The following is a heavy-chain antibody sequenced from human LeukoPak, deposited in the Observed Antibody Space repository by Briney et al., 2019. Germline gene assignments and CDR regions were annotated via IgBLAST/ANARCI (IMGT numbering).Heavy chain of an antibody. CDR2: IIPILGIA. Sequence: GASVKVSCKASGGTFSSYAISWVRQAPGQGLEWMGRIIPILGIANYAQKFQGRVTITADKSTSTAYMELSSLRSEDTAVYYCARDARYPLRNWFDPWGQGTLVTVSS. J-gene: IGHJ5*02. CDR1: GGTFSSYA. CDR3: ARDARYPLRNWFDP. D-gene: IGHD1-14*01. V-gene: IGHV1-69*04.